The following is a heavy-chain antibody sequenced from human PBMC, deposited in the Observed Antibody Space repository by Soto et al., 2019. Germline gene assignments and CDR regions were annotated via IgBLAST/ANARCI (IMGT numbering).Heavy chain of an antibody. CDR3: ATWGAGPGYYYGMYV. V-gene: IGHV1-8*01. D-gene: IGHD3-16*01. CDR2: MNPNSGNT. CDR1: GYTFTSYD. Sequence: QVQLVQSGAEVKKPGASVKVSCKASGYTFTSYDINWVRQATGQGLEWMGWMNPNSGNTGYAQKFQGRVTMTRNTSISTAYMELCSLKSEDTAVYYCATWGAGPGYYYGMYVWGQGNTVTVSS. J-gene: IGHJ6*02.